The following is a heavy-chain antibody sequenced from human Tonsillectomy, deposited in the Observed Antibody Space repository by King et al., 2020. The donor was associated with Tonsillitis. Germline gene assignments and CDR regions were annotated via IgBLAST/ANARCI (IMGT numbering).Heavy chain of an antibody. CDR2: FDPEDGET. CDR1: GYTLNELS. CDR3: ATGYSNGWSFAFDI. D-gene: IGHD6-19*01. V-gene: IGHV1-24*01. J-gene: IGHJ3*02. Sequence: VQLVQSGAEVKKPGASVKVSCKVSGYTLNELSMHWVRQAPGKGLEWMGGFDPEDGETIYAQKFQGRVTTTEDTSTDTAYMELSSLRSEDTAVYYCATGYSNGWSFAFDIWGQGTMVTVSS.